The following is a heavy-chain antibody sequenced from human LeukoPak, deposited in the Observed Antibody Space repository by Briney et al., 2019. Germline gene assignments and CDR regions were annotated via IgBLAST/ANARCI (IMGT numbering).Heavy chain of an antibody. J-gene: IGHJ4*02. CDR2: IKQDGSEK. CDR3: ARMSTTWRGLDY. V-gene: IGHV3-7*01. Sequence: GGSLRLSCAGSGFTFSNYWMTWVRQAPGKGLEWVANIKQDGSEKYYVDSVKGRFTFSRDNAKNSPYLQMNSLRVEDTAVYYCARMSTTWRGLDYWGQGTQVIVSS. D-gene: IGHD1-1*01. CDR1: GFTFSNYW.